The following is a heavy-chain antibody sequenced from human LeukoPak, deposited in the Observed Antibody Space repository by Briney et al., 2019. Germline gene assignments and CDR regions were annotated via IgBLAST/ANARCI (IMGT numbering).Heavy chain of an antibody. CDR3: ASALRYFDWLLYDDAFDI. CDR1: GGSFSGYY. D-gene: IGHD3-9*01. Sequence: SETLSLTCAVYGGSFSGYYWSWIRQPPGKGLESIGEINHSGSTNYNPSLKSRVTISVDTSKNQFSLKLSSVTAADTAVYYCASALRYFDWLLYDDAFDIWGQGTMVTVSS. V-gene: IGHV4-34*01. J-gene: IGHJ3*02. CDR2: INHSGST.